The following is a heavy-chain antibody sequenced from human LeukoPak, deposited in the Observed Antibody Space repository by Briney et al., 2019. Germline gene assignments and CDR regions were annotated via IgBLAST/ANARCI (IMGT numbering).Heavy chain of an antibody. D-gene: IGHD6-13*01. CDR1: GYSISSGYY. Sequence: SETLSLTCTVSGYSISSGYYWGWIRQPPGKGLEWIGSIYHSGSTYYNPSLKSRVTISVDTSKNQFSLKLSSVTAADTAVYYCARKGSSSWYGGGSIDYWGQGTLVTVSS. V-gene: IGHV4-38-2*02. CDR3: ARKGSSSWYGGGSIDY. CDR2: IYHSGST. J-gene: IGHJ4*02.